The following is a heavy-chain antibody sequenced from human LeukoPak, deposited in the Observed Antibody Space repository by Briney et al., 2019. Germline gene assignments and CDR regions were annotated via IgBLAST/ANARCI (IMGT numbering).Heavy chain of an antibody. D-gene: IGHD3-16*02. CDR1: GGSISSYY. J-gene: IGHJ6*03. CDR2: IYYSGST. V-gene: IGHV4-59*01. Sequence: SETLSLTCTVSGGSISSYYWTWIRQPPGKGLEWIGYIYYSGSTNYNPSLKSRVTISVDTSKNQFSLKLSSVTAADTAVYYCARHRSTAGYMDVWGQGTTVTVSS. CDR3: ARHRSTAGYMDV.